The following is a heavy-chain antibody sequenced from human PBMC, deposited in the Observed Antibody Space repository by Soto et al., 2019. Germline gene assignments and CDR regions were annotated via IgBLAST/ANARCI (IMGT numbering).Heavy chain of an antibody. V-gene: IGHV5-51*01. J-gene: IGHJ6*02. D-gene: IGHD4-17*01. CDR3: ARHDYGDDLYYYGMAV. CDR1: GYSFTNYW. CDR2: TYPGDSDT. Sequence: GESLKISCKGSGYSFTNYWIGWVRQMPGKGLEWMGITYPGDSDTRYSPSFQGQVTISADKSISTAYLQWSSLKASDTAMYYCARHDYGDDLYYYGMAVWGQGTTVTVSS.